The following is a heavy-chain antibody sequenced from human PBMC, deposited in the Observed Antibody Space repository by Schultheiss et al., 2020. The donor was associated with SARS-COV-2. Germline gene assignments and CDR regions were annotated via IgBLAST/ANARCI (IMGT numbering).Heavy chain of an antibody. D-gene: IGHD3-10*01. Sequence: SQTLSLTCTVSGGSINNYYWSWIRQPPGKGLEWMGYIYHSGSIYYNPSLKSRVTISVDTSKNQFSLKLNSVTAADTAVYYCARGFGAGPFDIWGQGTTVTVSS. CDR1: GGSINNYY. V-gene: IGHV4-59*12. CDR2: IYHSGSI. J-gene: IGHJ3*02. CDR3: ARGFGAGPFDI.